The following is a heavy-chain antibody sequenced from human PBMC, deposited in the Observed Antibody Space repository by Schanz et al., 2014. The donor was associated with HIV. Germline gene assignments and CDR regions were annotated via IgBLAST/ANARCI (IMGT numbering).Heavy chain of an antibody. CDR2: ITPDGSV. Sequence: EVQLLESGGGLVQPGGSLRVSCAASGFMFSSYGMSWVRQGPGKGLAWVSYITPDGSVTYADSVKGRFTTSRDSSKNTLFLQMNSLRVEDTATYYCRVFMGAFEVWGQGTMVTVSP. CDR3: RVFMGAFEV. J-gene: IGHJ3*01. V-gene: IGHV3-23*01. D-gene: IGHD6-13*01. CDR1: GFMFSSYG.